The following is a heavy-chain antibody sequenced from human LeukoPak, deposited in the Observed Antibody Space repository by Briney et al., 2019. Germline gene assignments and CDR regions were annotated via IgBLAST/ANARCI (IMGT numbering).Heavy chain of an antibody. J-gene: IGHJ4*02. CDR2: LSAYNDKT. CDR1: GYTFTSYG. D-gene: IGHD5-24*01. V-gene: IGHV1-18*01. Sequence: ASVKVSCKASGYTFTSYGITWVRQAPGQGLEWMGWLSAYNDKTNYAQKLQGRVTITTDTSTSTAYMELSSLRSDDTAVYYCARTRDGYNFSYWGQGTLVTVSS. CDR3: ARTRDGYNFSY.